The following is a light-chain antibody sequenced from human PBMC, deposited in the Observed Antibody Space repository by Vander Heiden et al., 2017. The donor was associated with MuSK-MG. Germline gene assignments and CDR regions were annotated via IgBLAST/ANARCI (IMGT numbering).Light chain of an antibody. CDR1: QSISSY. J-gene: IGKJ4*01. V-gene: IGKV1-39*01. CDR3: QQRDSTPIT. Sequence: DIQMTQSPSSLSASVGDRVTITCRASQSISSYLNWYQQKPGKAPKLLIYAASSLQSGVPSRFSGSGSGTDFTLTISSLQPEDFATYYCQQRDSTPITFGGGTKVEIK. CDR2: AAS.